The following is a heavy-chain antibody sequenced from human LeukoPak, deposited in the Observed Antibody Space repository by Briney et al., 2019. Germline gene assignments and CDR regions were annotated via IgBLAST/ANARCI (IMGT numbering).Heavy chain of an antibody. CDR3: AREAGIFGVVIIRWFDP. Sequence: ASVKVSCKASGYTFTGYYMHWVRQAPGQGPEWMGWINPNSGGTNYAQKFQGRVTMTRDTSISTAYMELSRLRSDDTAVYYCAREAGIFGVVIIRWFDPWGQGTLVTVSS. J-gene: IGHJ5*02. D-gene: IGHD3-3*01. V-gene: IGHV1-2*02. CDR1: GYTFTGYY. CDR2: INPNSGGT.